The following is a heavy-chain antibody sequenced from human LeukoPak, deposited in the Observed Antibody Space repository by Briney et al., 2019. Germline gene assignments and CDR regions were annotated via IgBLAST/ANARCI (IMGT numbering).Heavy chain of an antibody. J-gene: IGHJ4*02. CDR2: IKQDGSEI. D-gene: IGHD6-19*01. CDR3: ATIEGDSGGWRFDY. Sequence: PGGSLRPSCTASGFTFSSYRMSWVRQAPGKGLDWVANIKQDGSEIYYVGSVKDRFTISRDNAQHSLYLQMNSLRAEDTAIYYCATIEGDSGGWRFDYWGQGTLVTVSS. V-gene: IGHV3-7*01. CDR1: GFTFSSYR.